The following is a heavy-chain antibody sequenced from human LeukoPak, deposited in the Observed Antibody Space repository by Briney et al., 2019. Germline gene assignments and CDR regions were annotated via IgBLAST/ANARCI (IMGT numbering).Heavy chain of an antibody. J-gene: IGHJ4*02. CDR1: GGSISSGSYY. CDR3: ARERGDRGAGVFDY. V-gene: IGHV4-61*02. CDR2: IYTSGST. Sequence: SETLSLTCTVSGGSISSGSYYWSWIRQPAGKGLEWIGRIYTSGSTNYNPSHKSRVTISVDTSKNQFSLKLSSVTAADTAVYYSARERGDRGAGVFDYWGQGTLVTVSS. D-gene: IGHD1-26*01.